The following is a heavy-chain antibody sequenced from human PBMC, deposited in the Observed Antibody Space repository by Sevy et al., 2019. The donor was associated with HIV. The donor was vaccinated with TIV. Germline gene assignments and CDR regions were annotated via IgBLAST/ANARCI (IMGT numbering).Heavy chain of an antibody. V-gene: IGHV3-20*04. D-gene: IGHD3-22*01. CDR1: GFTFDDYG. Sequence: GGSLRLSCAASGFTFDDYGMSWVRQAPGKGLEWVSGINWNGGSTGYADSVKGRFTISRDNAKNSLYLQMNSLRAEDTTLYYCARGSLDYYDSSGYVDYWGQGTLVTVSS. CDR3: ARGSLDYYDSSGYVDY. J-gene: IGHJ4*02. CDR2: INWNGGST.